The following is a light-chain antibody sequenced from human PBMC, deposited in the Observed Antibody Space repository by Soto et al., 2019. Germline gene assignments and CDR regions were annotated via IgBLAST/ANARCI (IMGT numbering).Light chain of an antibody. CDR1: QSLLHSNGYNY. CDR2: SAS. V-gene: IGKV2-28*01. Sequence: DIVMTQSPLSLPVIPGEPASISCRSSQSLLHSNGYNYLDWYLQKPGQSPHLLIYSASNRASGVPDRFRGRGSGTHFTLKISGVEAQDIGVYYWMQALQTPHTYGPGTKVHIK. J-gene: IGKJ3*01. CDR3: MQALQTPHT.